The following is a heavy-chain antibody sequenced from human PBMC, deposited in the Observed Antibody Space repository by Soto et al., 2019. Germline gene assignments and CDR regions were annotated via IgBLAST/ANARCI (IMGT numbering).Heavy chain of an antibody. D-gene: IGHD2-2*01. CDR3: ARDPTFEYQLLRAYYYYGMDV. J-gene: IGHJ6*02. Sequence: QVQLVESGGGVVQPGRSLRLSCAASGFTFSSYAMHWVRQAPGKGLEWVAVISYDGSNKYYADSVKGRFTISRDNSKNXLXLXRNTLRAEDTAVYYCARDPTFEYQLLRAYYYYGMDVWGQGTTVTVSS. V-gene: IGHV3-30-3*01. CDR2: ISYDGSNK. CDR1: GFTFSSYA.